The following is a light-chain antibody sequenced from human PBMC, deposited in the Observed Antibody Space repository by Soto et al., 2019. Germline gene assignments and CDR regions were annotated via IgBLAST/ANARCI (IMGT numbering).Light chain of an antibody. CDR2: DNN. V-gene: IGLV1-51*01. J-gene: IGLJ2*01. CDR1: RYNIGNNY. CDR3: QSYDSSLSGVV. Sequence: QSVLTQPPSVSAAPGQKVTISCSGSRYNIGNNYVSWYQHLPGAAPKLLIYDNNQRPSGIPDRFSGSKSGTSATLAITGLQAEDEADYYCQSYDSSLSGVVFGGGTKLTVL.